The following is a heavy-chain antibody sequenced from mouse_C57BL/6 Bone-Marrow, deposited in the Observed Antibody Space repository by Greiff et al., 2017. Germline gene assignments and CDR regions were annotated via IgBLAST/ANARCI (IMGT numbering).Heavy chain of an antibody. CDR2: IDPSDSYT. J-gene: IGHJ4*01. D-gene: IGHD1-1*01. CDR3: ATVVATNYAMDY. Sequence: QVQLQQPGAELVKPGASVKLSCKASGYTFTSYWMQWVKQRPGQGLEWIGEIDPSDSYTNYNQKFTGKATLTVDTSSSTAYMQLSSLTSEDSAVYYCATVVATNYAMDYWGQGTSVTVSS. CDR1: GYTFTSYW. V-gene: IGHV1-50*01.